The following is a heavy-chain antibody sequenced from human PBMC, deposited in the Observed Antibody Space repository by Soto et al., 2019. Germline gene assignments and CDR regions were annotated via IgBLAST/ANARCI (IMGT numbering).Heavy chain of an antibody. CDR3: ARVIVVVGGRYFDL. CDR2: INPNSGGT. CDR1: GYTFTGYY. D-gene: IGHD2-15*01. V-gene: IGHV1-2*02. Sequence: ASVKVSCKASGYTFTGYYMHWVRQAPGQGLEWMGWINPNSGGTNYAQKFQGRVTMTTDTSTSTAYMELMSLRSDDTAVYYCARVIVVVGGRYFDLWGRGTLVTVSS. J-gene: IGHJ2*01.